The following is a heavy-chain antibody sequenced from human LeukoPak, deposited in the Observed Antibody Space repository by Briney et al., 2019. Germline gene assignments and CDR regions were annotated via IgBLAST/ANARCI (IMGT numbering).Heavy chain of an antibody. CDR3: AKSRGQIAVAADY. CDR2: ISYDGSNK. V-gene: IGHV3-30*18. Sequence: GGSLRLSCAASGFTFSGYGMHWVRQAPGKGLEWVAVISYDGSNKYYADSVKGRFTISRDNSKNTLYLQMNSLRAEDTAVYYCAKSRGQIAVAADYWGQGTLVTVSS. D-gene: IGHD6-19*01. CDR1: GFTFSGYG. J-gene: IGHJ4*02.